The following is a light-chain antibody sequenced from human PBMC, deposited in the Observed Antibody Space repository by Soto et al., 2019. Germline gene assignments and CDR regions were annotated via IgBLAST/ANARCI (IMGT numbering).Light chain of an antibody. J-gene: IGLJ1*01. CDR2: DVS. V-gene: IGLV2-14*02. CDR1: SSDVGSHDL. CDR3: SSFTSTTTYV. Sequence: QSVLAQPASLSVSPGQSIAISCTGTSSDVGSHDLVSWYQQQSGKVPKLIIYDVSSRPSGVSNRFSGSKSGNTASLTISGLQAEDEADYYCSSFTSTTTYVFGTGTKVTVL.